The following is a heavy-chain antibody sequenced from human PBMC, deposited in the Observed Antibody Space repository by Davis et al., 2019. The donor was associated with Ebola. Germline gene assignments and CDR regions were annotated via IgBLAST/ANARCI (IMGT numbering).Heavy chain of an antibody. Sequence: ASVKVSCKASGYTFTSYGITWVRQAPGQGLEWMGWINPHNGNTNYAQNVQGRVTMTTDTSTSTAHMEVGILRSDDTAVYYCARAQFPTTSDHWGQGTLVTVSS. D-gene: IGHD1-1*01. CDR3: ARAQFPTTSDH. CDR1: GYTFTSYG. CDR2: INPHNGNT. V-gene: IGHV1-18*04. J-gene: IGHJ4*02.